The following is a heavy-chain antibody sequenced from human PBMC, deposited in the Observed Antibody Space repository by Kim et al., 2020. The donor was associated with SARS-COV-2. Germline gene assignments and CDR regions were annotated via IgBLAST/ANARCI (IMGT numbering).Heavy chain of an antibody. CDR3: ARGGNRADS. Sequence: GGSLRLSCAASGFTFSSHSFNWIRQAPGKGLEWVSSISSSSTYIYYSDSLKGRFTISRDNAKNSLYLQMNSLRADDTAVYYCARGGNRADSWGQGTLVIVSS. J-gene: IGHJ4*02. D-gene: IGHD1-1*01. V-gene: IGHV3-21*01. CDR2: ISSSSTYI. CDR1: GFTFSSHS.